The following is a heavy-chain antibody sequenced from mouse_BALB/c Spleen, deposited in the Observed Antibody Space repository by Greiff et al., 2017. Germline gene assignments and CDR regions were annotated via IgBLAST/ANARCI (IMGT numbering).Heavy chain of an antibody. J-gene: IGHJ4*01. CDR3: ASRYCNAPDYYAMDY. CDR1: GYTFSSYW. Sequence: QVQLKQSGAELMKPGASVKISCKATGYTFSSYWIEWVKQRPGHGLEWIGEILPGSGSTNYNEKFKGKATFTADTSSNTAYMQRSSLTSEYSAVYYFASRYCNAPDYYAMDYWGQGTSVTVSS. V-gene: IGHV1-9*01. CDR2: ILPGSGST. D-gene: IGHD2-14*01.